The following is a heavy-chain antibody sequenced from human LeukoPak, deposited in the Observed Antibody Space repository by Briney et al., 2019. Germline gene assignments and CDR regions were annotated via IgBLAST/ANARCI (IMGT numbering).Heavy chain of an antibody. CDR1: GGSISSGGYS. CDR3: ARGPGRYSGYDYGGAFDI. V-gene: IGHV4-30-2*01. CDR2: IYHSGST. D-gene: IGHD5-12*01. Sequence: PSETLSLTCAVSGGSISSGGYSWSWIRQPPGKGLEWIGYIYHSGSTYYNPSLKSRVTISVDRSKNQFSLKLSSVTAADTAVYYCARGPGRYSGYDYGGAFDIWGQGTMVTVSS. J-gene: IGHJ3*02.